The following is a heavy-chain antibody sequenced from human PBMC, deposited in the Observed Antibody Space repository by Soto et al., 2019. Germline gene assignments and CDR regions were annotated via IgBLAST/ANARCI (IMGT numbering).Heavy chain of an antibody. CDR3: ASGAFRGVISNYYYGMDV. Sequence: PSETLSLTCTVSGGSISSSSYYWGWIRQPPGKGLEWIGSIYYSGSTYYNPSLKSRVTISVDTSKNQFSLKLSSVTAADTAVYYCASGAFRGVISNYYYGMDVWGQGTTVTVSS. V-gene: IGHV4-39*01. CDR2: IYYSGST. J-gene: IGHJ6*02. D-gene: IGHD3-10*01. CDR1: GGSISSSSYY.